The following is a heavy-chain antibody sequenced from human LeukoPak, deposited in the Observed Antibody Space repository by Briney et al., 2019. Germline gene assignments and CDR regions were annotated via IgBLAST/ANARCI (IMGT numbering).Heavy chain of an antibody. Sequence: GESLKISCKGSGYSFTSYWIGWVRQMPGKGLEWMGIIYPGDSDTRYSPSFQGQFTISSDKSITTAYLQWDSLKASDTAMYYCARRRDLYPGSYYPFDYWGQGTLVTVSS. D-gene: IGHD1-26*01. CDR1: GYSFTSYW. CDR2: IYPGDSDT. CDR3: ARRRDLYPGSYYPFDY. J-gene: IGHJ4*02. V-gene: IGHV5-51*01.